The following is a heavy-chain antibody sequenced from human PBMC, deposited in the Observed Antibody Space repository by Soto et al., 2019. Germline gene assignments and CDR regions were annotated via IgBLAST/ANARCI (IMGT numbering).Heavy chain of an antibody. D-gene: IGHD3-10*01. CDR1: GGSISSSSYY. Sequence: SETLSLTCTVSGGSISSSSYYWGWIRQPPGKGLEWIGSIYYSGSTYYNPSHKSRVTISVDTSKNQFSLKLSSVTAADTAVYYCARHEDGSGGFGMDVWGQGTTVTVSS. CDR3: ARHEDGSGGFGMDV. J-gene: IGHJ6*02. CDR2: IYYSGST. V-gene: IGHV4-39*01.